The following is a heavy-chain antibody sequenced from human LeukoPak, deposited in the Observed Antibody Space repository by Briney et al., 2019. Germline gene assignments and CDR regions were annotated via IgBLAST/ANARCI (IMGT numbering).Heavy chain of an antibody. J-gene: IGHJ4*02. D-gene: IGHD3-10*01. CDR1: GFTFSNYA. CDR3: ARAGNMVRGVVDY. V-gene: IGHV3-23*01. Sequence: GRSLRLSCAASGFTFSNYAMSWVRQAPGKGLEWVSAISGGGGPTYYADSVKGRFTISRDNSKNTLYLQMNSLRAEDTAVYYCARAGNMVRGVVDYWGQGTLVTVSS. CDR2: ISGGGGPT.